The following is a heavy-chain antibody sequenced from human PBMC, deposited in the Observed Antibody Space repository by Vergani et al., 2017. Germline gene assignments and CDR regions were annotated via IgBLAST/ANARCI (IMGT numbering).Heavy chain of an antibody. CDR1: GATFRSNT. CDR2: IIPIIRLA. CDR3: ARVSPGDNSGWEPFDY. D-gene: IGHD6-19*01. J-gene: IGHJ4*02. Sequence: QVQLVQSGAEVKKPGSSVKVSCKASGATFRSNTISWVRQAPGQGLEWMGRIIPIIRLATSAQKFQDRVKITGDTSTNTVYMEMNNLRSEDTAVYYCARVSPGDNSGWEPFDYWGQGTLVTVSS. V-gene: IGHV1-69*02.